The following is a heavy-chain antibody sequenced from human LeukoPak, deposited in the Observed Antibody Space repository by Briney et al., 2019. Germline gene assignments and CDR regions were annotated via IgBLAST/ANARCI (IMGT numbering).Heavy chain of an antibody. CDR1: GFTFSSYW. CDR3: ARDYCSSTSFGCYYGMDV. CDR2: IKQDGSEK. V-gene: IGHV3-7*05. D-gene: IGHD2-2*01. J-gene: IGHJ6*02. Sequence: TGGSLRLSCAASGFTFSSYWMTWVRQAPGKGLEWVANIKQDGSEKYYVDSVKGRFTISRDNAKTSLYLQMNSLRVEDTAVYYCARDYCSSTSFGCYYGMDVWGQGTTVTVSS.